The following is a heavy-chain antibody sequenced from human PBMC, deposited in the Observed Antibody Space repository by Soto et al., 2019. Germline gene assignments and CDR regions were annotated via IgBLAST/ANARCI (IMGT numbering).Heavy chain of an antibody. CDR3: ARRLSCSGSPAPAYYGMDV. CDR2: IFWDDDK. J-gene: IGHJ6*02. V-gene: IGHV2-5*02. CDR1: GFTLSFSAVG. D-gene: IGHD2-15*01. Sequence: QITLKESGPTLVKPTQTLTLTCTFSGFTLSFSAVGVGWIRQPPGKALEWLAVIFWDDDKRYSPSLKTRLTITKDTSRNQVVFTMTNMDPVDTVTYYCARRLSCSGSPAPAYYGMDVWGQGTTVTVSS.